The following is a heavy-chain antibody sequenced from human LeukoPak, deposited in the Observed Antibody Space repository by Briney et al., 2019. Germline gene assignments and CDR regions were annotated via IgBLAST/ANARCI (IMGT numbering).Heavy chain of an antibody. V-gene: IGHV1-8*01. CDR3: ARGVLPYYDFWSGSDPSYYYYYMDV. Sequence: GASVEVSCKASGYTFTSYDINWVRQATGQGLEWMGWMNPNSGNTGYAQKFQGRVTMTRNTSISTAYMELSSLRSEDTAVYYCARGVLPYYDFWSGSDPSYYYYYMDVWGKGTTVTVSS. CDR2: MNPNSGNT. J-gene: IGHJ6*03. D-gene: IGHD3-3*01. CDR1: GYTFTSYD.